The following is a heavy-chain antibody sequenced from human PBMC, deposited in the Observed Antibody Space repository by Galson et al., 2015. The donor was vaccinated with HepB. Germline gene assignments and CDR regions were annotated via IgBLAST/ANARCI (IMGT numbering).Heavy chain of an antibody. CDR1: GFTFSSYA. CDR3: AKDRDYRGRGGMDV. J-gene: IGHJ6*02. V-gene: IGHV3-23*01. Sequence: SLRLSCAASGFTFSSYAMSWVRQAPGKGLEWVSGVSGSGGTTYYADSVKGRFTISRDNSKNTLYLQMNSLRDGDTAVYYCAKDRDYRGRGGMDVWGQGTTVIVSS. D-gene: IGHD4-17*01. CDR2: VSGSGGTT.